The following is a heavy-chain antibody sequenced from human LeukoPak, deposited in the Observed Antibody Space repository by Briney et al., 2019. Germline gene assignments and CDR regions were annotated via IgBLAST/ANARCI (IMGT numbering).Heavy chain of an antibody. CDR1: GFSFSSYS. V-gene: IGHV3-21*01. CDR3: ARVLSGATTINYYYYYMDV. Sequence: PGGSLRLSCAASGFSFSSYSMNWVRQAPGKGLEWVSSTTSSSSYINYADSATGRFTISRDNAKNSVYLQMNSLRAEDTAVYYCARVLSGATTINYYYYYMDVWGKGTTVTVSS. CDR2: TTSSSSYI. D-gene: IGHD1-26*01. J-gene: IGHJ6*03.